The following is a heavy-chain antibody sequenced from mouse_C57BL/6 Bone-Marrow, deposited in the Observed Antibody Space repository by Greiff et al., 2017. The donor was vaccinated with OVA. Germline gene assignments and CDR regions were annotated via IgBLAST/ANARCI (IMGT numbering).Heavy chain of an antibody. Sequence: VQLQQSGPELVKPGASVKISCTASGYTFTDYYMNWVQQSHGKSLEWIGDINPNNGGTSYNQKFKGKATLTVDKSSSTAYMELRSLTSEDSAVYYCARWIYYYGSSSFDAMDYWGQGTSVTVSS. J-gene: IGHJ4*01. V-gene: IGHV1-26*01. D-gene: IGHD1-1*01. CDR2: INPNNGGT. CDR1: GYTFTDYY. CDR3: ARWIYYYGSSSFDAMDY.